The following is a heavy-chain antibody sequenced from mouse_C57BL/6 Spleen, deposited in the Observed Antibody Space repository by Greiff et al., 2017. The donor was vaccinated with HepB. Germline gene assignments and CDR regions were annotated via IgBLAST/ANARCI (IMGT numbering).Heavy chain of an antibody. Sequence: VQLKESGGGLVQPGGSLSLSCAASGFTFTDYYMSWVRQPPGKALEWLGFIRNKANGYTTEYSASVKGRFTISRDNSQSILYLQMNALRAEDSATYYCARWGYYGSSSYAMDYWGQGTSVTVSS. V-gene: IGHV7-3*01. CDR3: ARWGYYGSSSYAMDY. J-gene: IGHJ4*01. CDR2: IRNKANGYTT. D-gene: IGHD1-1*01. CDR1: GFTFTDYY.